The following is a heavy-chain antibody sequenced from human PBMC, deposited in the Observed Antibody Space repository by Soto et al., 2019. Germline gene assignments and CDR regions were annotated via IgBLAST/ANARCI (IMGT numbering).Heavy chain of an antibody. Sequence: PGESLKISCKGSGYSFTSYWIGWVRQMPGKGLEWMGIIYPGDSDTRYSPSFQGQVTISADKSISTAYLQWSSLKGSDTAMYYFAKLEQWLVLARDYFDYRGQGTLVTVSS. V-gene: IGHV5-51*01. J-gene: IGHJ4*02. CDR3: AKLEQWLVLARDYFDY. D-gene: IGHD6-19*01. CDR2: IYPGDSDT. CDR1: GYSFTSYW.